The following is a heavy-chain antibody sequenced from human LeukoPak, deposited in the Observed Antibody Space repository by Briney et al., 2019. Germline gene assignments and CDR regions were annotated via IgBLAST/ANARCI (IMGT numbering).Heavy chain of an antibody. D-gene: IGHD2-2*01. V-gene: IGHV4-4*07. CDR3: ARARREYQLLNYYYMDV. J-gene: IGHJ6*03. CDR2: IYTSGST. Sequence: SETLSLTCTVFGGSFSSYYWSWIRQPAGKGLEWIGRIYTSGSTNYNPSLKSRVTMSVDTSKNQFSLKLSSVTAADTAVYYCARARREYQLLNYYYMDVWGKGTTVTVSS. CDR1: GGSFSSYY.